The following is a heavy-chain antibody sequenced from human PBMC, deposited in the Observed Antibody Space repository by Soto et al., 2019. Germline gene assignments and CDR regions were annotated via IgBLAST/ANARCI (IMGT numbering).Heavy chain of an antibody. CDR3: ASQRQVGSGSYYNPYYYYYYMDV. V-gene: IGHV4-39*01. Sequence: SETLYLTCTVSGGSISSSRYYWGWIREPPGKWLEWIGSIYYSGSTYYNPSLKSRVTISVDTSKNQFSLKLSSVTAADTAVYYCASQRQVGSGSYYNPYYYYYYMDVWGKGTTVTVSS. CDR2: IYYSGST. D-gene: IGHD3-10*01. CDR1: GGSISSSRYY. J-gene: IGHJ6*03.